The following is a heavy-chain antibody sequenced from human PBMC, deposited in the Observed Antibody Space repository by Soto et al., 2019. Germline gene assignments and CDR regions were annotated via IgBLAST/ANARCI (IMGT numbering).Heavy chain of an antibody. Sequence: GGSLRLSCAASGFTFSRYAMSWVRQAPGKGLEWVSALTSSGYDTYYADSVKGRFTISRDNSKNTVYLKMNSLRVEDTAVYYCAKREAVAGNSHYYYGLDAWGHGTTVTVSS. V-gene: IGHV3-23*01. CDR2: LTSSGYDT. D-gene: IGHD6-19*01. J-gene: IGHJ6*02. CDR1: GFTFSRYA. CDR3: AKREAVAGNSHYYYGLDA.